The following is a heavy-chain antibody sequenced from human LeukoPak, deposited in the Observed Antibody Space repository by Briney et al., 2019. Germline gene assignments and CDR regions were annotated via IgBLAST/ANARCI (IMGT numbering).Heavy chain of an antibody. CDR2: IYPGDSDI. D-gene: IGHD4-11*01. V-gene: IGHV5-51*01. CDR1: GYSFTSYW. CDR3: ARHIAGSLTVTTDY. Sequence: GESLKISCQGSGYSFTSYWIGWVRQMPGKGLERMGIIYPGDSDIRYSPSFQGQVTISADKSISTAYLQWSSLKASDTAMYYCARHIAGSLTVTTDYWGQGTLVTVSS. J-gene: IGHJ4*02.